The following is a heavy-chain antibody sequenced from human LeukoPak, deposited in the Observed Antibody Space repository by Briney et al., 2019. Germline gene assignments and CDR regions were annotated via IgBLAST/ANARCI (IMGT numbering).Heavy chain of an antibody. Sequence: GGCLRLSCAASGFTFSSYSMNWVRQAPGKGLEWVSYISSSSSTIYYADSVKGRFTISRDNAKNSLYLQMNSLRAEDTAVYYCATLDIVVVPAYYYYYMDVWGKGTTVTVSS. J-gene: IGHJ6*03. CDR1: GFTFSSYS. CDR3: ATLDIVVVPAYYYYYMDV. V-gene: IGHV3-48*01. D-gene: IGHD2-2*01. CDR2: ISSSSSTI.